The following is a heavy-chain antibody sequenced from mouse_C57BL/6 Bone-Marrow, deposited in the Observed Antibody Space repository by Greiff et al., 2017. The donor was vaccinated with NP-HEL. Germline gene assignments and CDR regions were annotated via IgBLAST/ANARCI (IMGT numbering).Heavy chain of an antibody. J-gene: IGHJ3*01. D-gene: IGHD1-1*01. CDR2: IYPGSGST. CDR3: ARSCDSYCGSREFAY. CDR1: GYTFTSYW. Sequence: VQLQQSGAELVKPGASVKMSCKASGYTFTSYWITWVKQRPGQGLEWIGDIYPGSGSTNYNEKFKSKATLTVDTSSSTAYMQLSSLTSEDSAVYYCARSCDSYCGSREFAYWGKGTLVTVSA. V-gene: IGHV1-55*01.